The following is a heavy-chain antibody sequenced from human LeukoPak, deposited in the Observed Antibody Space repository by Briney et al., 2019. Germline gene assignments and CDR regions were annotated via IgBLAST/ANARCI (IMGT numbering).Heavy chain of an antibody. J-gene: IGHJ3*02. CDR3: ARDLGGNALDI. CDR2: INTDTGGT. Sequence: GASVKVSCKASGYSFNTYYMNWVRQTPGQGLEWLGWINTDTGGTNYAHNFLGRVTMTRDKANTTAYLELSGLTSDDTAVYYCARDLGGNALDIWGQGTVATVSS. V-gene: IGHV1-2*02. D-gene: IGHD3-16*01. CDR1: GYSFNTYY.